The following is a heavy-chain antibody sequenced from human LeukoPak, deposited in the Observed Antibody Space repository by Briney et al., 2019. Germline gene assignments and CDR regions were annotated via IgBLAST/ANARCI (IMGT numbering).Heavy chain of an antibody. CDR1: GYTFTGYY. J-gene: IGHJ4*02. CDR2: INPNSGGT. D-gene: IGHD2-15*01. Sequence: ASVKVSCKASGYTFTGYYMHWVRQAPGQGLEWMGWINPNSGGTNYAQKFQGRVTMTRDTSISTAYMELSRLRSDDTAVYYCARGAEADCSSGSCYFPYFDYWGQGTLVTVSS. CDR3: ARGAEADCSSGSCYFPYFDY. V-gene: IGHV1-2*02.